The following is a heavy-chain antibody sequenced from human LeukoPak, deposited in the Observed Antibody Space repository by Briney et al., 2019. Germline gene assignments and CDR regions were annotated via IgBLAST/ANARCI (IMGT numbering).Heavy chain of an antibody. V-gene: IGHV3-11*01. J-gene: IGHJ3*01. CDR2: ISSSGSTI. CDR3: ARAGYSGYVRAFDV. D-gene: IGHD5-12*01. CDR1: GFTFSDYY. Sequence: GGSLRLSCAASGFTFSDYYMSWIRQAPGKGLEWVSYISSSGSTIYYADSVKGRFTISRDNAKNSLYLQMNSLRAEDTAVYYCARAGYSGYVRAFDVWGQGTMVTVSS.